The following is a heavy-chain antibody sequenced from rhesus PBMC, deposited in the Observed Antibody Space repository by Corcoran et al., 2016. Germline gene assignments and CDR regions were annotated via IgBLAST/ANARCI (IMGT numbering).Heavy chain of an antibody. J-gene: IGHJ5-2*02. Sequence: EVQLVESGGGLVQPGGSLRLSCAASGFTFSNYYMHWVRQAQGKGLGWVGLKKNKGNSSTTESAAAVKGRFTISRDDSKNTLYLQMSSLKTEDTALYYCCAGVLDVWGRGVLVTVSS. D-gene: IGHD3-22*01. CDR3: CAGVLDV. CDR2: KKNKGNSSTT. CDR1: GFTFSNYY. V-gene: IGHV3-13*01.